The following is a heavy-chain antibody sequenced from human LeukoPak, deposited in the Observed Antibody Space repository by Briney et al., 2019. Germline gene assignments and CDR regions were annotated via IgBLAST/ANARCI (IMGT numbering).Heavy chain of an antibody. CDR3: ARRLRCDY. CDR1: GFTFGDYA. J-gene: IGHJ4*02. CDR2: ITGSGSTT. V-gene: IGHV3-48*03. Sequence: GGSLRLSCTASGFTFGDYAMNWVRQAPGKGLEWVSYITGSGSTTSYADSVKGRFTISRDNAKNSLYLQMDSLRDEDTAVYYCARRLRCDYWGQGTLVTVSS. D-gene: IGHD2-15*01.